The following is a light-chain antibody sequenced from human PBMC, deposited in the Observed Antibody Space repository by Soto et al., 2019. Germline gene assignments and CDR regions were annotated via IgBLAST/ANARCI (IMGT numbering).Light chain of an antibody. CDR1: QTISSW. V-gene: IGKV1-5*03. CDR2: KAS. J-gene: IGKJ2*01. Sequence: DIQMTQSPSTLSGSVGDRVTITCRASQTISSWLAWYQQKPGKAPKLLIYKASSLESGVPPRFSGSGSGTEFTLTISSLQPDDFATYYCQQYNSYSYTFGQGTKVDIK. CDR3: QQYNSYSYT.